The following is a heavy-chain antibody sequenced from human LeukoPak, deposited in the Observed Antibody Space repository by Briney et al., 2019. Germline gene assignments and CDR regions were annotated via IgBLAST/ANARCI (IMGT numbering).Heavy chain of an antibody. V-gene: IGHV3-20*01. D-gene: IGHD6-6*01. J-gene: IGHJ6*02. CDR1: GFTFDDYG. Sequence: GGSLRLSCAASGFTFDDYGMSWVRQAPGKGLEWVSGINWNGGSTGYADSVKGRFTISRDNAKNSLYLQMNSLRAEDTALYHCARSGSPSHYYYYGMDVWGQGTTVTVSS. CDR3: ARSGSPSHYYYYGMDV. CDR2: INWNGGST.